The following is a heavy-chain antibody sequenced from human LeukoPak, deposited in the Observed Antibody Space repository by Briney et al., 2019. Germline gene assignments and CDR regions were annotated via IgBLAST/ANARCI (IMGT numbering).Heavy chain of an antibody. Sequence: SETLSLTCTVSGGSISSYYWSWIRQPPGKGLEWIGYIYYSGSTNYNPSLKSRVTISVDTSKSQFSLKLSSVTAADTAVYYCARATSEYYYGYYFDYWGQGTLVTVSS. D-gene: IGHD3-10*01. CDR3: ARATSEYYYGYYFDY. CDR1: GGSISSYY. V-gene: IGHV4-59*01. CDR2: IYYSGST. J-gene: IGHJ4*02.